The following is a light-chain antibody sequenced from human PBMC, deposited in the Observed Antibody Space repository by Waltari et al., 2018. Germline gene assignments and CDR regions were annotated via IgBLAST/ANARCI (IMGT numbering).Light chain of an antibody. CDR1: GGHSTYA. J-gene: IGLJ2*01. V-gene: IGLV4-69*01. CDR2: VSGDGSH. CDR3: QTWGTGV. Sequence: QLVLTQSPSASASLGASVKLTCTLSGGHSTYAIAWHQPQPEKGPRYLMRVSGDGSHTKGDGIPDRFSGSTSGAERYLTISSLQSEDEADYYCQTWGTGVFGGGTKLTVL.